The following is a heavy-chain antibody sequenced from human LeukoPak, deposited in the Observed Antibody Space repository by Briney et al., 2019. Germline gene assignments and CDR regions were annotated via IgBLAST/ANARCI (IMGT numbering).Heavy chain of an antibody. V-gene: IGHV3-74*01. D-gene: IGHD1-26*01. CDR1: GFTFSSYL. CDR3: AKDLSRMGPQGPNAGAFDI. J-gene: IGHJ3*02. CDR2: INSDGSST. Sequence: AGGSLRLSCAASGFTFSSYLMHWVRQAPGKGLVWVSRINSDGSSTSYADSVKGRFTISRDNAKNTLYLQMNSLRAEDTAVYYCAKDLSRMGPQGPNAGAFDIWGQGTMVTVSS.